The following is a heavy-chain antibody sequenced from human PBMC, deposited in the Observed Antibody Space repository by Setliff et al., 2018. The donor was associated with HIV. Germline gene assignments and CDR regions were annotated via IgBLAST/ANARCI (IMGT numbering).Heavy chain of an antibody. Sequence: PSETLSLTCTVSGGSISSGGYYWSWIRQHPGRGLEWIGYIYYSGSTYYNPSLKSRVTISVDTSKNQFSLKLNSVTAADTAVYYCARGFLSIFGVVSYFDYWGQGTLVTVSS. CDR3: ARGFLSIFGVVSYFDY. CDR2: IYYSGST. J-gene: IGHJ4*02. D-gene: IGHD3-3*01. CDR1: GGSISSGGYY. V-gene: IGHV4-31*03.